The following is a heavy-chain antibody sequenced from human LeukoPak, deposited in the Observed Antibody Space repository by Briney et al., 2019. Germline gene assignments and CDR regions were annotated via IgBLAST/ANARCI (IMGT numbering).Heavy chain of an antibody. Sequence: GGSLRLSCAASGFTFSSYGMHWVRQAPGKGLEWVAFIRYDGSNKYYADSVKGRFTISRDNSKNTLYLQMNSLRAEDTAVYYCASGSTVPNSMVFDYWGQGTLVTVSS. CDR3: ASGSTVPNSMVFDY. V-gene: IGHV3-30*02. CDR1: GFTFSSYG. J-gene: IGHJ4*02. CDR2: IRYDGSNK. D-gene: IGHD4-17*01.